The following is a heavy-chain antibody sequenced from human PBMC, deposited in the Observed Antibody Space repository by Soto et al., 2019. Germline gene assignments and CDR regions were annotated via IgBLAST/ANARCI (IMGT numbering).Heavy chain of an antibody. D-gene: IGHD1-26*01. V-gene: IGHV2-5*02. CDR1: GFSLTRSEVG. CDR3: AQSKWELLRAFEV. J-gene: IGHJ3*01. Sequence: QITLKESGPTLVKPTQTLTLTCTFAGFSLTRSEVGVGWIRQPPGKALEWLALIYGDDEKLYRPSLKTRLTITRHTSETQVVLTMTNMDPVDTATYYCAQSKWELLRAFEVWGQGTMVTVSS. CDR2: IYGDDEK.